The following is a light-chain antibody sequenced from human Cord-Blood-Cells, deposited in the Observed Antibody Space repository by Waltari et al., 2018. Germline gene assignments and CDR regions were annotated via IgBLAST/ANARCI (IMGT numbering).Light chain of an antibody. CDR2: TLS. Sequence: DIVMTQTPLSLPVPPGEPASIFCRSIQSLLDSDDGNTYLDWYLQMPGQSPHPLIYTLSCGTSGFPGRFSGSGSGTDFTRKISRVEAEDVGVYYCMQRIEFPYTFGQGTKLEIK. CDR3: MQRIEFPYT. J-gene: IGKJ2*01. V-gene: IGKV2-40*01. CDR1: QSLLDSDDGNTY.